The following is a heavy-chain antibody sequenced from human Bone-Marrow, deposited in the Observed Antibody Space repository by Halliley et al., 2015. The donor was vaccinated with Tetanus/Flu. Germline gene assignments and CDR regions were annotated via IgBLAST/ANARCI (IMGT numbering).Heavy chain of an antibody. CDR2: IHHSGST. V-gene: IGHV4-59*01. J-gene: IGHJ4*02. Sequence: TLSLTCTVSGDSIINYSWGWIRQPPGKGLEWIGYIHHSGSTNYDPSLKSRVSISVDTPNNQFSLKLHSVTAADTAIYFCARWNNSGHPHFDSWGQGALVTVSS. CDR1: GDSIINYS. D-gene: IGHD1-1*01. CDR3: ARWNNSGHPHFDS.